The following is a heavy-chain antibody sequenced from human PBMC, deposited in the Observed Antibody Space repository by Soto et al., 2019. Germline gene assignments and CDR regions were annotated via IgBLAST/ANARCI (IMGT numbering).Heavy chain of an antibody. CDR1: GFTFSSYS. Sequence: GGSVRLSCAASGFTFSSYSMNWVRQALGKGLEWVSSISSSSSYIYYADSVKGRFTISRDNAKNSLYLQMNSLRAEDTAVYYCARTLAREGGDIVVLVAALDAFAIWGQGTMVTVSS. V-gene: IGHV3-21*01. D-gene: IGHD2-15*01. J-gene: IGHJ3*02. CDR3: ARTLAREGGDIVVLVAALDAFAI. CDR2: ISSSSSYI.